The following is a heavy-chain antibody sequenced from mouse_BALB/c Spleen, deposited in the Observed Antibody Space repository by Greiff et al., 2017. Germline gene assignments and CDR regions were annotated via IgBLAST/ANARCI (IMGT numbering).Heavy chain of an antibody. Sequence: EVKVVESGGGLVQPGGSRKLSCAASGFTFSSFGMHWVRQAPEKGLEWVAYISSGSSTIYYADTVKGRFTISRDNPKNTLFLQMTSLRSEDTAMYYCARSGLRQGYYAMDYWGQGTSVTVSS. CDR1: GFTFSSFG. D-gene: IGHD2-2*01. V-gene: IGHV5-17*02. CDR3: ARSGLRQGYYAMDY. CDR2: ISSGSSTI. J-gene: IGHJ4*01.